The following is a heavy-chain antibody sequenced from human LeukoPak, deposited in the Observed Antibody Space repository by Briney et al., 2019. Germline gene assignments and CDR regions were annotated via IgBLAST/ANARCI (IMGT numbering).Heavy chain of an antibody. D-gene: IGHD2-15*01. V-gene: IGHV3-23*01. CDR3: ANTLVGYCSGGSCYYQYFQH. Sequence: GGSLRLSCAASGVTFSSCAMSWVRQAPGKGLEWVSAISGSGGSTCYADSVKGRFTISRDNSKNTLYLQMNSLRAEDTAVYYCANTLVGYCSGGSCYYQYFQHWGQGTLVTVSS. J-gene: IGHJ1*01. CDR1: GVTFSSCA. CDR2: ISGSGGST.